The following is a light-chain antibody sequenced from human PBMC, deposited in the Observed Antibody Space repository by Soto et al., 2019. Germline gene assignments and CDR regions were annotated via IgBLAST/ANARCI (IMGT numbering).Light chain of an antibody. V-gene: IGKV1-39*01. CDR1: QSISSY. CDR2: AAS. J-gene: IGKJ1*01. Sequence: DIQMTQSPASRCSSLGGRVTITCRASQSISSYVSWYQQRPGKAPKLLIYAASRLQSGVPSRFSGSRSGTDFTLTISSLQPEDFATYYCQQSYSRVTFGQGTKVDI. CDR3: QQSYSRVT.